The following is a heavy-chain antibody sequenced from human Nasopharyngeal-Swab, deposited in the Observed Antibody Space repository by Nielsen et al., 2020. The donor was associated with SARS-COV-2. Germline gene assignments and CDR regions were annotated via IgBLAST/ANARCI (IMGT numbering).Heavy chain of an antibody. Sequence: GESLKISCAASGIFVSGNYMNWVRQAPGMGLEWVSVVYGGGSTFYADSVKGRFTISRDNSKNTLYLQMNNLRPEDTAMYYCASPVFGVVSDAFDLWGQGTMVTVSS. CDR3: ASPVFGVVSDAFDL. V-gene: IGHV3-53*01. CDR1: GIFVSGNY. J-gene: IGHJ3*01. CDR2: VYGGGST. D-gene: IGHD3-3*01.